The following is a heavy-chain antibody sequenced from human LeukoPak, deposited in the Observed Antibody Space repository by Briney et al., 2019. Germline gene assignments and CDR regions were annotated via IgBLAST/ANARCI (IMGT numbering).Heavy chain of an antibody. J-gene: IGHJ4*02. CDR1: GFTFSSYG. Sequence: GGSLRLSCAASGFTFSSYGMHWVRQAPGKGLEWVAVISYDGSNKYYADSVKGRFTISRDNSKNTLYLQMNSLRAEDTGVYYCAKDERPTYYDFWSGYYRLFDPPPFDYWGQGTLVTVSS. CDR3: AKDERPTYYDFWSGYYRLFDPPPFDY. D-gene: IGHD3-3*01. V-gene: IGHV3-30*18. CDR2: ISYDGSNK.